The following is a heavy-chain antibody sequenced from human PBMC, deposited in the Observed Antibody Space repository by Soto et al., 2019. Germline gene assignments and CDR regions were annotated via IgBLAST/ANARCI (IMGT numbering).Heavy chain of an antibody. J-gene: IGHJ5*02. V-gene: IGHV1-3*01. CDR2: INAGNGNT. Sequence: ASVKVSCKASGYTFTSYAMHWVRQAPGQRLEWMGWINAGNGNTKYSQKFQGRVTITRDTSASTAYMELSSLRSEDTAVYYCARGGTRIGYYDSSGYSRFDPWGQGTLVTVSS. D-gene: IGHD3-22*01. CDR3: ARGGTRIGYYDSSGYSRFDP. CDR1: GYTFTSYA.